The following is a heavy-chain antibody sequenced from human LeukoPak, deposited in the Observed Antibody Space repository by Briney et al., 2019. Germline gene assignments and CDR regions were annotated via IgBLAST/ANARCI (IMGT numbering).Heavy chain of an antibody. CDR1: GFTFSSYG. J-gene: IGHJ4*02. Sequence: GRSLRLSCAASGFTFSSYGMHWVRQDPGKGLEWVAVIWYDGSNKYYADSVKGRFTISRDNSKNTLYLQMNSLRAEDTAVYYCARLGQGYYYDSSGYFDYWGQGTLVTVSS. CDR3: ARLGQGYYYDSSGYFDY. CDR2: IWYDGSNK. D-gene: IGHD3-22*01. V-gene: IGHV3-33*01.